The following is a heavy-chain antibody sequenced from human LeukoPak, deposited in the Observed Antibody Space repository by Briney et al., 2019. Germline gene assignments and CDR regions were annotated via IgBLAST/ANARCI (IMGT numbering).Heavy chain of an antibody. J-gene: IGHJ4*02. V-gene: IGHV3-48*04. CDR1: GFTFKIYG. Sequence: PGGSLRLSCAAPGFTFKIYGMNWVRQAPGKAPEWVSYISHTSDTIYYADSAKGRFTMSRDNARNSLFLQMDSLRAEDTALYYCARATRNGYDYWGQGTLVTVSS. D-gene: IGHD5-24*01. CDR3: ARATRNGYDY. CDR2: ISHTSDTI.